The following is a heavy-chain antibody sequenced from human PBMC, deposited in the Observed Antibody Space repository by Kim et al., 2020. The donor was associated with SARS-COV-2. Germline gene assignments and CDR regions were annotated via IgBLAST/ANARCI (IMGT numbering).Heavy chain of an antibody. CDR1: GGTFSSYA. D-gene: IGHD3-22*01. Sequence: SVKVSCKASGGTFSSYAISWVRQAPGQGLEWMGGIIPIFGTANYAQKFQGRVTITADESTSTAYMELSSLRSEDTAVYYCARDYRDYYDSSGYFDYWGQGTLVTVSS. J-gene: IGHJ4*02. CDR3: ARDYRDYYDSSGYFDY. V-gene: IGHV1-69*13. CDR2: IIPIFGTA.